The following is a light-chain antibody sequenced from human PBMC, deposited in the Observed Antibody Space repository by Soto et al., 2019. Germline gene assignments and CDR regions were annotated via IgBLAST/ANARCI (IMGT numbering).Light chain of an antibody. Sequence: QLVLTQSPSASASLGASVKLTCTLSSGHNSYAFAWHQQQPEKGPRYLMKVNSDGSHSKGDGIPDRFSGSSSGAERYLTISSLQSEDEADYYCQTWGTGTVVFGGGTKVTVL. CDR3: QTWGTGTVV. CDR1: SGHNSYA. V-gene: IGLV4-69*01. CDR2: VNSDGSH. J-gene: IGLJ2*01.